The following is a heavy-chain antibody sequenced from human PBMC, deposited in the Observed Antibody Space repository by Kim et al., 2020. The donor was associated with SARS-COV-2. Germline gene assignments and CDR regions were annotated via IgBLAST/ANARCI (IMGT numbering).Heavy chain of an antibody. J-gene: IGHJ4*02. D-gene: IGHD3-22*01. Sequence: ASVKVSCKASGYTFTSYGISWVRQAPGQGLEWMGCISAYNGNTNYAQKLQGRVTMTTDTSTSTAYMELRSLRSDDTAVYYCARDSPLNYYDSSGSLGDYWGQGTLVTVSS. V-gene: IGHV1-18*01. CDR1: GYTFTSYG. CDR3: ARDSPLNYYDSSGSLGDY. CDR2: ISAYNGNT.